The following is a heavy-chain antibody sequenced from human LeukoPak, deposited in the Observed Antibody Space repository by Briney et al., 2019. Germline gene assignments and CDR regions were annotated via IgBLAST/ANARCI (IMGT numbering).Heavy chain of an antibody. V-gene: IGHV3-7*01. D-gene: IGHD2-2*01. Sequence: GGSLRLSCAASGFTFSNSWMSWVRQAPGKGLEWVANIRQDGGEKYYVDSVKGRLTISRDNAKNSLYLQMDSLRVEDTAVYYCARVSLHSSRPERHIDYWGQGTLVTVSS. CDR1: GFTFSNSW. J-gene: IGHJ4*02. CDR2: IRQDGGEK. CDR3: ARVSLHSSRPERHIDY.